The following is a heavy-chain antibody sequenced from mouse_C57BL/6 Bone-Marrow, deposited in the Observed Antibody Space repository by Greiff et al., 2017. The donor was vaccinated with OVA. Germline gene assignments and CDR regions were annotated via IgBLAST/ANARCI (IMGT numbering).Heavy chain of an antibody. CDR1: GYTFTNYW. V-gene: IGHV1-63*01. D-gene: IGHD2-1*01. Sequence: QVQLKQSGAELVRPGPSVKMSCKASGYTFTNYWIGWAKQRPGHGLEWIGDIYPGGGYTNYNEKFKGKATLTADKSSSTAYMQFSSLTSEDSAIYYCARGSLPWYFDVWGTGTTVTVSS. CDR2: IYPGGGYT. CDR3: ARGSLPWYFDV. J-gene: IGHJ1*03.